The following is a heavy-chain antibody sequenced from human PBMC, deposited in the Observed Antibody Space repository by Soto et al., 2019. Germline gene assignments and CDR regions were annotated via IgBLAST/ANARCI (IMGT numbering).Heavy chain of an antibody. D-gene: IGHD1-26*01. Sequence: ASVKVSCKASGSSFTGLDINWVRQTTGQGHEWMGWMEPSSGRTGYAQKFQGRVTMTRDTSINTAYMELSSLTSDDTAFYYCARGVTAGVDYWGQGTLGTVS. V-gene: IGHV1-8*01. J-gene: IGHJ4*02. CDR2: MEPSSGRT. CDR1: GSSFTGLD. CDR3: ARGVTAGVDY.